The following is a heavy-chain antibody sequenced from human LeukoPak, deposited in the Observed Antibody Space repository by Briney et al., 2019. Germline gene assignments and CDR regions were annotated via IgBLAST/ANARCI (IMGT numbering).Heavy chain of an antibody. J-gene: IGHJ4*02. V-gene: IGHV4-59*01. CDR1: SCSISYFY. CDR2: IHYTGST. D-gene: IGHD2-8*01. Sequence: SETLSLTCTVSSCSISYFYWNWIRQPPGKGLEWIGYIHYTGSTNYNPSLKSRVTISVDTSKNQFSLKLSSVTAADTAVYYCATYTNRLHYWGQGTLVTVSS. CDR3: ATYTNRLHY.